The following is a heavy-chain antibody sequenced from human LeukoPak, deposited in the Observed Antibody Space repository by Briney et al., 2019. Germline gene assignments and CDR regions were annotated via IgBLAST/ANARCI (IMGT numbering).Heavy chain of an antibody. CDR2: IYHSGST. CDR1: GYSISSGYY. CDR3: ARAGGSYPPS. J-gene: IGHJ4*02. Sequence: PSETLSLTCAVSGYSISSGYYWGWIRPPPGKGLEWIGSIYHSGSTYYNPSLKSRVTISVDTSKNQFSLKLSSVTAADTAVYYCARAGGSYPPSWGQGTLVTVSS. D-gene: IGHD1-26*01. V-gene: IGHV4-38-2*01.